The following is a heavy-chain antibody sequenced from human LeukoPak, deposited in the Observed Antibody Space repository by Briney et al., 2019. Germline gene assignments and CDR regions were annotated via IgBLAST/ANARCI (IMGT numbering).Heavy chain of an antibody. D-gene: IGHD2-21*01. V-gene: IGHV3-21*01. J-gene: IGHJ4*02. CDR3: ATTRFYEVVGFDY. CDR2: ISSSSSYI. CDR1: GFTFSSYS. Sequence: GGSLRLSCAASGFTFSSYSMNWVRQAPGKGLEWVSSISSSSSYIYYADSVKGRFTISRDNAKNSLYLQMNSLRAEDTAVYYCATTRFYEVVGFDYWGQGTLVTVSS.